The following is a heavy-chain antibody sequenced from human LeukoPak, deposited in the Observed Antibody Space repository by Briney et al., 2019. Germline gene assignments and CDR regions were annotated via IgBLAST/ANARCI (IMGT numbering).Heavy chain of an antibody. CDR2: ISFDGSNK. CDR3: AKDDSSDY. Sequence: GGSLRLSCAASGFNFSSYAMHWVRQAPGKGLEWVAVISFDGSNKCYADSVKGRFTISRGNSKNTLYLQMNSLRAEDKAVYYCAKDDSSDYWGQGTLVTVSS. D-gene: IGHD3-22*01. J-gene: IGHJ4*02. V-gene: IGHV3-30-3*01. CDR1: GFNFSSYA.